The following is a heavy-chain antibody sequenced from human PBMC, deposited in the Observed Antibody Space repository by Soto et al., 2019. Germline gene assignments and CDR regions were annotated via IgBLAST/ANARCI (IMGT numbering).Heavy chain of an antibody. J-gene: IGHJ6*02. CDR1: GYTFTSYG. D-gene: IGHD3-3*01. CDR3: ARDLKNLFTRDFCSGYSLEPAYGMDV. Sequence: ASVKVSCKASGYTFTSYGISWVRQAPGQGLEWMGWISAYNGNTNYAQKLQGRVTMTTDTSTSTAYMELRSLRSDDTAVYYCARDLKNLFTRDFCSGYSLEPAYGMDVWGQGTTVTVSS. CDR2: ISAYNGNT. V-gene: IGHV1-18*01.